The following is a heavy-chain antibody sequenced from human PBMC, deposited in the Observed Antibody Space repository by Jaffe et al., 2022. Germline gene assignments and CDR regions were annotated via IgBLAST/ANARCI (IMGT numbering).Heavy chain of an antibody. CDR2: INSVGVTT. Sequence: VRLVASGGQLVQPGRSLRLSCAASGFRFSDYEMSWVRQVPGKGPEWLAYINSVGVTTHYAASARGRFSISRDNAKNSLYLHLSSLRPEDTAFYFCVRLKNQLFDYWGQGTLVTVSS. V-gene: IGHV3-48*03. CDR1: GFRFSDYE. CDR3: VRLKNQLFDY. J-gene: IGHJ4*02.